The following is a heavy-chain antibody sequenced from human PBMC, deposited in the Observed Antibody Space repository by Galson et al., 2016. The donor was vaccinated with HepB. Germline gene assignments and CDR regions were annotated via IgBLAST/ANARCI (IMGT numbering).Heavy chain of an antibody. V-gene: IGHV5-51*01. Sequence: QSGAEVKKPGESLKISCQGSGYSFAKYWIVWVRQMPGKGLEWMGIIYPGDSDTTYSPSFQGQVTIPADQSLSTAYLQWSSLKASDTAMYYCARQVGATHDHWGQGTLVTVSS. CDR3: ARQVGATHDH. CDR1: GYSFAKYW. D-gene: IGHD1-26*01. CDR2: IYPGDSDT. J-gene: IGHJ4*02.